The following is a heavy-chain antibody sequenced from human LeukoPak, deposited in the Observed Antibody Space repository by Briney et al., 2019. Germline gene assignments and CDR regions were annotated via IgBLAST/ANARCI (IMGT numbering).Heavy chain of an antibody. CDR1: GGSISSYY. J-gene: IGHJ3*02. CDR2: IYHSGST. D-gene: IGHD4-23*01. CDR3: ARGNSDDAFDI. Sequence: NASETLSLTCTVSGGSISSYYWSWIRQPPGKGLEWIGYIYHSGSTYYNPSLKSRVTISVDRSKNQFSLKLSSVTAADTAVYYCARGNSDDAFDIWGQGTMVTVSS. V-gene: IGHV4-59*12.